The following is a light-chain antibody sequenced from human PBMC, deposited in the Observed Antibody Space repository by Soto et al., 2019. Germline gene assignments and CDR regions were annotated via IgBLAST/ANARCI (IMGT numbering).Light chain of an antibody. CDR1: SSNIGAGYD. Sequence: QSVLTQPPSISGAPGQRVTISCTGNSSNIGAGYDVHRYQHVVGTAPKLLLFGNSNRPSGVSDRFSGSKSGASGSLAITGLQTEDDAVYYCQSFDTRLTGSRLFGGGTKLTVL. CDR3: QSFDTRLTGSRL. J-gene: IGLJ3*02. CDR2: GNS. V-gene: IGLV1-40*01.